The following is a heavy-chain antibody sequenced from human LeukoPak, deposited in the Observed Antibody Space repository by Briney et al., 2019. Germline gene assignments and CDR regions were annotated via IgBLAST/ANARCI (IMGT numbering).Heavy chain of an antibody. CDR2: ISSSGSTI. J-gene: IGHJ4*02. V-gene: IGHV3-48*03. CDR1: GFTFSSYE. Sequence: GGSLRLSRAASGFTFSSYEMNWVRQAPGKGLEWVSYISSSGSTIYYADSVKGRFTISRDNAKNSLYLQMNSLRAEDTAVYYCARSGYYDILTGYQHLDYWGQGTLVTVSS. D-gene: IGHD3-9*01. CDR3: ARSGYYDILTGYQHLDY.